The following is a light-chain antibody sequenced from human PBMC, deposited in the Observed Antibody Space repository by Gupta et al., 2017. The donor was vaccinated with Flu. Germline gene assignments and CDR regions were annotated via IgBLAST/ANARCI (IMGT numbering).Light chain of an antibody. CDR1: AVPNQY. CDR2: KDT. CDR3: QSADSTAWV. J-gene: IGLJ3*02. V-gene: IGLV3-25*03. Sequence: CSAEAVPNQYTCWYQQKRGQAPGLLIYKDTERPSGIPDRFSASSSGTTVTLTIAGVQAEDGGDYYCQSADSTAWVFGGGTKLTVL.